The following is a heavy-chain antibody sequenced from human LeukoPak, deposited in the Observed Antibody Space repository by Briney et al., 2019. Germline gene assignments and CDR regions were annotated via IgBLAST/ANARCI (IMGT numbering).Heavy chain of an antibody. CDR1: GFTFSSYG. CDR3: AKGASRCSSTSCRRYYYYMDV. D-gene: IGHD2-2*01. V-gene: IGHV3-33*06. Sequence: GESLRLSCAASGFTFSSYGMHWVRQAPGKGLEWVAVVWYDGSNKYYADSVKGRFTISRDNSKNTLYLQMNSLRAEDTAVYYCAKGASRCSSTSCRRYYYYMDVWGKGTTVTVSS. J-gene: IGHJ6*03. CDR2: VWYDGSNK.